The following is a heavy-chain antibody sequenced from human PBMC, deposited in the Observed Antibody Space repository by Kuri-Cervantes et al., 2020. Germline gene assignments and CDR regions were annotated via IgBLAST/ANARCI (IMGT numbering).Heavy chain of an antibody. V-gene: IGHV1-3*02. CDR2: SNAGNGNT. J-gene: IGHJ4*02. CDR1: GYTFTTYA. CDR3: ARGTGY. Sequence: ASVKVSRKASGYTFTTYAMHWVRQAPGQRLEWMGWSNAGNGNTKYSQEFQGRVTMTRNTSISTAYMELSSLRSEDTAVYYCARGTGYWGQGTLVTVSS. D-gene: IGHD3-10*01.